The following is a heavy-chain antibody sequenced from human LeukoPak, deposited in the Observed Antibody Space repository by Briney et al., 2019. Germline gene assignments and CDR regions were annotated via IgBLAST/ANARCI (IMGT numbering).Heavy chain of an antibody. CDR2: MNPNSGNT. J-gene: IGHJ4*02. D-gene: IGHD3-3*01. CDR1: GYAFTSYD. V-gene: IGHV1-8*03. Sequence: GASVKVSCKASGYAFTSYDINWVRQATGQGLEWMGWMNPNSGNTGYAQKFQGRVTITRNTSISTAYMELSSLRSEDTAVYYCARRYYDFWSGTYYFDYWGPGTLVIVSS. CDR3: ARRYYDFWSGTYYFDY.